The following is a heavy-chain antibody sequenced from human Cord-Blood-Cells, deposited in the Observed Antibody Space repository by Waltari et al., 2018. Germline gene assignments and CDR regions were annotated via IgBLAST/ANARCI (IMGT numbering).Heavy chain of an antibody. V-gene: IGHV4-39*01. J-gene: IGHJ6*02. D-gene: IGHD4-17*01. CDR1: GGSISSSSYY. Sequence: QLQLQESGPGLVKPSETLSLTYTVSGGSISSSSYYWGWIRQPPGKGLEWIGSIYYSGSTYYNPSLKSRVTISVDTSKNQFSPKLSSVTAADTAVYYCARLFYGDYYYYGMDVWGQGTTVTVSS. CDR2: IYYSGST. CDR3: ARLFYGDYYYYGMDV.